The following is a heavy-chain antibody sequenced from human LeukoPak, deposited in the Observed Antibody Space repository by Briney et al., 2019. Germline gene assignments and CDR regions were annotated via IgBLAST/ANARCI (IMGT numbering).Heavy chain of an antibody. D-gene: IGHD3-10*01. CDR1: GFTFSSYS. Sequence: GGSLRLSCVVSGFTFSSYSMNWVRQAPGKGLEWVSYISTSSSTIYYADSVKGRFTISRDNAKNSLYLQMSSLRDDDTAVYFCARSRGVSDYWGQGTLVTVSS. V-gene: IGHV3-48*02. CDR2: ISTSSSTI. J-gene: IGHJ4*02. CDR3: ARSRGVSDY.